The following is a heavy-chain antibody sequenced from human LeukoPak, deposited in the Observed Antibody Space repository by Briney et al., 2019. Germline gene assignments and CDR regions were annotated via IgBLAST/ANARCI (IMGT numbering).Heavy chain of an antibody. CDR2: ISGSGGST. Sequence: PGGSLRLSCAASGFTFSSYAMSWVRQAPGKGLEWVSAISGSGGSTYYADSVKGRFTISRDNSKNTLYLQMNSLRAEDTAVYYCAKDNDFWSGYYRDYWGQGTLVTVSS. CDR3: AKDNDFWSGYYRDY. V-gene: IGHV3-23*01. CDR1: GFTFSSYA. D-gene: IGHD3-3*01. J-gene: IGHJ4*02.